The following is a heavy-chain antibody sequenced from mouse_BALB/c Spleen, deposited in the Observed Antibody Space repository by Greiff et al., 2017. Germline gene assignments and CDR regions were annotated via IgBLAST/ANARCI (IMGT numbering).Heavy chain of an antibody. CDR2: ISYDGSN. D-gene: IGHD2-14*01. V-gene: IGHV3-6*02. Sequence: EVKLVESGPGLVKPSQSLSLTCSVTGYSITSGYYWNWIRQFPGNKLEWMGYISYDGSNNYNPSLKNRISITRDTSKNQFFLKLNSVTTEDTATYYCARGAGYDGSWFAYWGQGTLVTVSA. J-gene: IGHJ3*01. CDR1: GYSITSGYY. CDR3: ARGAGYDGSWFAY.